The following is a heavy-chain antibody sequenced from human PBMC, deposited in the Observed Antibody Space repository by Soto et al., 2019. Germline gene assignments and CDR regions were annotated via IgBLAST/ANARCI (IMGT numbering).Heavy chain of an antibody. V-gene: IGHV3-30*18. D-gene: IGHD3-3*01. CDR2: ISYDGSNK. J-gene: IGHJ6*04. Sequence: QVQLVESGGGVVQPGKSLRLSCAASGFTFSTHGMHWVRQAPGKGLEWVAVISYDGSNKYYADSVKGRFTISRDNSKDTLYLQMNSRRAEDTAVYYCAKCGFGVVNNDVDVWGKGTTVTVSS. CDR1: GFTFSTHG. CDR3: AKCGFGVVNNDVDV.